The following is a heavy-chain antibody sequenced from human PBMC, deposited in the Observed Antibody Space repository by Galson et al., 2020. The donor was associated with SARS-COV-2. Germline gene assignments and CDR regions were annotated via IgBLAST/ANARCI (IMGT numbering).Heavy chain of an antibody. Sequence: SLRLSCAASGFTFDDYAMHWVRQAPGKGLEWVSGISWNSGSIGYADSVKGRFTISRDNAKNSLYLQMNSLRAEDTALYYCAKLPIAAADSDYWGQGTLVTVSS. J-gene: IGHJ4*02. D-gene: IGHD6-13*01. CDR3: AKLPIAAADSDY. V-gene: IGHV3-9*01. CDR2: ISWNSGSI. CDR1: GFTFDDYA.